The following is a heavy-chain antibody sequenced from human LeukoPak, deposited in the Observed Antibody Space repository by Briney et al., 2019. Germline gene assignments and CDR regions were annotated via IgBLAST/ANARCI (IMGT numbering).Heavy chain of an antibody. V-gene: IGHV3-7*01. CDR2: IKQVGSEN. CDR1: GFTFSSYW. D-gene: IGHD5-18*01. CDR3: ARGRGGYSYGSSFDY. J-gene: IGHJ4*02. Sequence: GGSLRLACAASGFTFSSYWMSWVRQAPGKGLEWVANIKQVGSENYYVDSATGRFPISRDNAKNSLYLQMNSLRAEDTAVSYCARGRGGYSYGSSFDYWGQGTLVTVSS.